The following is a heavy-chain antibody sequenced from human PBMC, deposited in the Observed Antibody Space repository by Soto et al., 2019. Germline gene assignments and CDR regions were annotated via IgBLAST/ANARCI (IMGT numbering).Heavy chain of an antibody. CDR1: GFSLSTPGMR. CDR3: ARLWMADSFAY. D-gene: IGHD2-2*03. CDR2: IDWDDYT. Sequence: PTLVNPTQTLTLACTFSGFSLSTPGMRVSWIRQPPGKALEWLARIDWDDYTFYSPSLKTRLTISKDTSKNQVVLTMTNMDPTDTAIYYCARLWMADSFAYRGQGAPVTVSS. J-gene: IGHJ4*02. V-gene: IGHV2-70*04.